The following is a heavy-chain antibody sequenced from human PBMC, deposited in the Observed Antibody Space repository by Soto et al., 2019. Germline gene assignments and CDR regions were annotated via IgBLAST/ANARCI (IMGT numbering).Heavy chain of an antibody. D-gene: IGHD2-2*02. CDR3: AREGRGKKAGYNGLVSLGY. V-gene: IGHV1-69*06. Sequence: QVQLVQSGAEVKTPGSSLKVSCTVSGSRFSNYVISWVRQAPGHGLEWLGRIIPIFNTTQYAQKFQGRVTIPADKSTNPASLELSSLRSDDTAVYYCAREGRGKKAGYNGLVSLGYWGQGTLVTVSS. J-gene: IGHJ4*02. CDR2: IIPIFNTT. CDR1: GSRFSNYV.